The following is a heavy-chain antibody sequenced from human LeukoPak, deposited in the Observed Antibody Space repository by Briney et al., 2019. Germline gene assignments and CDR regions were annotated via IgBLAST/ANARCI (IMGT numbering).Heavy chain of an antibody. V-gene: IGHV6-1*01. J-gene: IGHJ4*02. D-gene: IGHD3-10*01. Sequence: SQTLSLTCAISGDXVSSNSAAWNWIRQSPSRGLEWLGRTYYRSKWYNDYAVSVKSRITINPDTSKNQFSLKLSSVTAADTAVYYCARTWFGEPRVDYWGQGTLVTVSS. CDR1: GDXVSSNSAA. CDR2: TYYRSKWYN. CDR3: ARTWFGEPRVDY.